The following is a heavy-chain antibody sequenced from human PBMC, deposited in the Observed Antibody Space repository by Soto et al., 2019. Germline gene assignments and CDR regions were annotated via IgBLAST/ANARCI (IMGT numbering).Heavy chain of an antibody. V-gene: IGHV4-4*02. CDR2: IYHSGST. J-gene: IGHJ4*02. Sequence: QVQLQESGPGLVKPSGTLSLTCAVSGGSISSSNWWSWVHQPPGKGLEWIGEIYHSGSTNYNPSLKSRVTISVDKSKNQFSLKLSSVTAADTAVHYCAREFVEYSSFSSPVYFDYWGQGTLVTVSS. D-gene: IGHD6-6*01. CDR3: AREFVEYSSFSSPVYFDY. CDR1: GGSISSSNW.